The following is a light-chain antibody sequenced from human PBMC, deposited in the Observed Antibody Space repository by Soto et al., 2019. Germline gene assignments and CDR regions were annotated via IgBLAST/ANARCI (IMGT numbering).Light chain of an antibody. Sequence: EIVLTQSPGTLSLSPGERATLLCRASQSIDSNYLAWYQQQPGQAPRFLIYGASSRAAGIPDRFSGSGSGTDFTLTISRLEPEDFAVYYCQQYHSSPWTFGQGTKVDIK. V-gene: IGKV3-20*01. CDR2: GAS. J-gene: IGKJ1*01. CDR3: QQYHSSPWT. CDR1: QSIDSNY.